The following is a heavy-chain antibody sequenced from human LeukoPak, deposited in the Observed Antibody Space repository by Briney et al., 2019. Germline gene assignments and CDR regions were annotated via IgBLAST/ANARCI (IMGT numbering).Heavy chain of an antibody. CDR1: GGSLSGYY. CDR2: INHSGST. V-gene: IGHV4-34*01. D-gene: IGHD5-18*01. CDR3: ARGADTAPFDY. J-gene: IGHJ4*02. Sequence: AETLSLTYAVYGGSLSGYYASSIRHPPGKGRECIGEINHSGSTNYNPSLKSRVTISVDTSKNQFSLKLSSVTAADTAVYYCARGADTAPFDYWGQGTLVTVSS.